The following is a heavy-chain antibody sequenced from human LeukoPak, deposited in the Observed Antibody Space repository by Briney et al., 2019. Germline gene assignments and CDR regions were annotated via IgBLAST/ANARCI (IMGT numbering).Heavy chain of an antibody. CDR2: IYTGGST. CDR1: GGSISSYY. Sequence: SETLSLTCTVSGGSISSYYWSWIRQPAGKGLEWIGRIYTGGSTNYNPSLKSRVTMSVDTSKNQFSLKLSSVTAADTAVYYCARGDYDDSSGYYYVLDYWGQGTLVTVSS. D-gene: IGHD3-22*01. CDR3: ARGDYDDSSGYYYVLDY. J-gene: IGHJ4*02. V-gene: IGHV4-4*07.